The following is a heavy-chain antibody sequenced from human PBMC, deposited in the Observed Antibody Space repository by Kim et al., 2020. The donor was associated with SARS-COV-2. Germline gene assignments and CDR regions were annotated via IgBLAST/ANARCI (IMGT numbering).Heavy chain of an antibody. CDR3: ARGYDFWSGYYYFDY. D-gene: IGHD3-3*01. Sequence: PPHKSRATISVDTSKNQFTLRLSSVTAADTAVYYCARGYDFWSGYYYFDYWGQGTLVTVSS. J-gene: IGHJ4*02. V-gene: IGHV4-59*09.